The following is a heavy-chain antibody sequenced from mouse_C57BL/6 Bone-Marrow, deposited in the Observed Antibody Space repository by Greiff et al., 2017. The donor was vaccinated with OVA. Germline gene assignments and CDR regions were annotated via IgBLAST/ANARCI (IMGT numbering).Heavy chain of an antibody. V-gene: IGHV1-64*01. D-gene: IGHD2-2*01. J-gene: IGHJ1*03. CDR2: IHPNSGST. Sequence: QVQLQQPGAELVKPGASVKLSCKASGYTFTSYWMHWVKQRPGQGLEWIGMIHPNSGSTNYNEKFKSKATLTVDKSSSTAYMQLSSLTSEDSAVYYCARWLPSLCYFDFGGRGTGVTVS. CDR1: GYTFTSYW. CDR3: ARWLPSLCYFDF.